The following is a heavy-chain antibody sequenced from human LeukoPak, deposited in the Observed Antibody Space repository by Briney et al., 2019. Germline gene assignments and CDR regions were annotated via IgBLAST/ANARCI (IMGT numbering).Heavy chain of an antibody. CDR3: ARAQTDGYSRLLLDY. Sequence: PGGSLRLSCAASGFIFGNYGMSWVRQAPGKGLEWVSGINWNGGSTGYADSVEGRFTISRDNAKNSQYLQMNSLRVEDTALYYCARAQTDGYSRLLLDYWGQGTLVTVSS. J-gene: IGHJ4*02. V-gene: IGHV3-20*04. CDR2: INWNGGST. CDR1: GFIFGNYG. D-gene: IGHD5-18*01.